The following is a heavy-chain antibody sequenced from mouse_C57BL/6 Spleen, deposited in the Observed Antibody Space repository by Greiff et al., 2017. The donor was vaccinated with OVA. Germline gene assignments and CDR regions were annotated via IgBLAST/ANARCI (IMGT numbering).Heavy chain of an antibody. D-gene: IGHD1-1*01. CDR3: SRPHYGSRYFDV. CDR2: ISGGGGNT. V-gene: IGHV5-9*04. Sequence: EVQLVESGGGLVKPGGSLKLSCAASGFTFSSYTMSWVRQTPEKRLEWVATISGGGGNTYYPDSVKGRFTIARDNAKNTLYLQMSSLRSEDTAVYYCSRPHYGSRYFDVWGTGTTVTVSS. J-gene: IGHJ1*03. CDR1: GFTFSSYT.